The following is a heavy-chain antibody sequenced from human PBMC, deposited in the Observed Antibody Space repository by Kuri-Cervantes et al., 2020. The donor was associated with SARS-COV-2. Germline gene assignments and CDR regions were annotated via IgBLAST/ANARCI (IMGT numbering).Heavy chain of an antibody. CDR3: ARVPNVVPAAIGGGY. D-gene: IGHD2-2*02. J-gene: IGHJ4*02. CDR2: ISSSSSYI. CDR1: GFTFSNAW. Sequence: GESLKISCAASGFTFSNAWMSWVRQAPGKGLEWVSSISSSSSYIYYADSVKGRFTISRDNAKNSLYLQMNSLRAEDTAVYYCARVPNVVPAAIGGGYWGQGTLVTVSS. V-gene: IGHV3-21*01.